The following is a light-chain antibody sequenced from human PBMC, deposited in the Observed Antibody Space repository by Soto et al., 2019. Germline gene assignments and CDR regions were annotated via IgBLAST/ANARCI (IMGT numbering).Light chain of an antibody. Sequence: QSVLTQPPSVSGGPGQRVTISCTGSSSNIGAGYDVHWYQQLPGTAPKLLIYDNSNRPSGVPDRFSGSKSGTSASLAITGLQAEDEADYYCQSYDSSLSGHVVFGGGTKLTVL. CDR3: QSYDSSLSGHVV. V-gene: IGLV1-40*01. J-gene: IGLJ2*01. CDR2: DNS. CDR1: SSNIGAGYD.